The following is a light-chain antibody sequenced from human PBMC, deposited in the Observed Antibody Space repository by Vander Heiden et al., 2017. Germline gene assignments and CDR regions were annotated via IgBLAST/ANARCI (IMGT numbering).Light chain of an antibody. CDR1: SSNIGSKS. Sequence: QSVLPQSPSASGTPGQRVTISFSGSSSNIGSKSVNWYQQLPGTAPKLLIYSNNQRPSGVPDRFSGSKSGTSASLASRGLQSEDEADYYCAAWDDSLNVPYVFGTGTKVTVL. V-gene: IGLV1-44*01. CDR3: AAWDDSLNVPYV. J-gene: IGLJ1*01. CDR2: SNN.